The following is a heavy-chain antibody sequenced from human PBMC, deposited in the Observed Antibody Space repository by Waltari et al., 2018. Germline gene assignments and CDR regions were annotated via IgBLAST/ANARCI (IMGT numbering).Heavy chain of an antibody. CDR2: ISSTSRYI. D-gene: IGHD3-10*01. J-gene: IGHJ4*02. CDR1: GFTFSNYR. Sequence: EVYLVESGGGLVKPGGSLRLSCAASGFTFSNYRMNWVRQAPGKGLGWVASISSTSRYIYYEDSVKGRFTISRDNAKNSLYLQMDSLRAEDTAVYYCATEVLYGSGTSNSYFDYWGQGTLVTVSS. V-gene: IGHV3-21*01. CDR3: ATEVLYGSGTSNSYFDY.